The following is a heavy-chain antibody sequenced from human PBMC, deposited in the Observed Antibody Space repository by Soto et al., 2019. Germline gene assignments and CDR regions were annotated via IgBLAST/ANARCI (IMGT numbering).Heavy chain of an antibody. CDR3: AKESGGERYAAYFDL. D-gene: IGHD2-21*01. J-gene: IGHJ4*02. CDR1: GLPLSNIG. V-gene: IGHV3-30*18. Sequence: QVQLVESGGGVVQPGTSLRLACAASGLPLSNIGMQWFRQAPGRGREWVAVISAGGNTKYYADSVKGRFTISRDNSKNTLFLQMNSLRTEDTAVYYCAKESGGERYAAYFDLWGQGTLVTVSA. CDR2: ISAGGNTK.